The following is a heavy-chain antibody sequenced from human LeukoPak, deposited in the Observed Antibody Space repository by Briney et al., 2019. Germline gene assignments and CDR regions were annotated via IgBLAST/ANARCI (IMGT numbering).Heavy chain of an antibody. V-gene: IGHV3-9*01. Sequence: GGSLRLSCAASGFTFDDYAMHWVRQAPGKGLEWVSGISWNSGSIGYADSVKGRFTISRDNSKNTLYLQMNSLKSEDAAVYYCAKDPGEIWGQGTLVTVSS. CDR2: ISWNSGSI. CDR3: AKDPGEI. CDR1: GFTFDDYA. J-gene: IGHJ1*01.